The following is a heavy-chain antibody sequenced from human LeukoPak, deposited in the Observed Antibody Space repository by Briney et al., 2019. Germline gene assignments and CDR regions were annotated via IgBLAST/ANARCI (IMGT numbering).Heavy chain of an antibody. CDR1: GFTFSSYW. J-gene: IGHJ3*01. D-gene: IGHD6-19*01. CDR2: ISYEGSNK. Sequence: GGSLRLSCAASGFTFSSYWMSWVRQAPGKGLEWVTVISYEGSNKYYADSVKGRFTISRDNSKNTLYLQMNSLRAEDTAVYYCAREGHRDHSSGWYSEAFDVWGQGTMVTVSS. V-gene: IGHV3-30-3*01. CDR3: AREGHRDHSSGWYSEAFDV.